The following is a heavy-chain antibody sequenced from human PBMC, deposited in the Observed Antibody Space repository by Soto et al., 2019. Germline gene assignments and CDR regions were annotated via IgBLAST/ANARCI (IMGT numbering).Heavy chain of an antibody. CDR2: IYYSGST. CDR3: ARDNILGILYGGMDV. D-gene: IGHD3-3*01. J-gene: IGHJ6*02. V-gene: IGHV4-30-4*01. Sequence: KPSETLSLTCTVSGGSISSGDYYWSWIRQPPGKGPEWIGYIYYSGSTYYNPSLKSRVTISVDTSKNQFSLKLSSVTAADTAVYYCARDNILGILYGGMDVWGQGTTVTVSS. CDR1: GGSISSGDYY.